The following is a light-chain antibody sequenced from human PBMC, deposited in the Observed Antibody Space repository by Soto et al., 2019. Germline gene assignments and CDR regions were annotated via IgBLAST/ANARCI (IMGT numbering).Light chain of an antibody. CDR3: SSYTTNSTFV. V-gene: IGLV2-18*02. Sequence: HSVLTQPPSVSGSPGQSITMSCTGTSSDVGSYNRVSWYQQSPGTAPKLMIYEVTNRPSGVPDRFSGSKSGNTASLTISGLQAEDEADYYCSSYTTNSTFVFGTGTKVT. CDR1: SSDVGSYNR. CDR2: EVT. J-gene: IGLJ1*01.